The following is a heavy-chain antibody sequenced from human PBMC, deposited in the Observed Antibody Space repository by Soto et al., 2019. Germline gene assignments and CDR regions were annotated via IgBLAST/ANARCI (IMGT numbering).Heavy chain of an antibody. J-gene: IGHJ4*02. D-gene: IGHD1-26*01. CDR2: IRSKANSYAT. CDR1: GYTFSDSA. Sequence: EVQLAESGGGLVQPGGSLKLSCAASGYTFSDSAIHWVRQASGKGLEWVGRIRSKANSYATVYAASVRGRFTISRDDSKNTAYLQMNSLKTEDTAVYYCARLWSEREPNFDYWGQGTLVSVSS. V-gene: IGHV3-73*02. CDR3: ARLWSEREPNFDY.